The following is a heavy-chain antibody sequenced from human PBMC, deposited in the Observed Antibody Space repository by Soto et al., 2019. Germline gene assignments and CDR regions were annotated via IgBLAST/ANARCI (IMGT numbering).Heavy chain of an antibody. CDR3: ARGPLGGRGYYCGMDV. CDR2: ISYSGST. V-gene: IGHV4-59*01. D-gene: IGHD3-16*01. CDR1: GDSITNSY. J-gene: IGHJ6*02. Sequence: SETLSLTCTVSGDSITNSYWSWIRRPPGEGLEWIGFISYSGSTNYNPSLKSRVTISGDTSKNQFSLKLTSVDAADTAVYFCARGPLGGRGYYCGMDVWGQGTTVTVS.